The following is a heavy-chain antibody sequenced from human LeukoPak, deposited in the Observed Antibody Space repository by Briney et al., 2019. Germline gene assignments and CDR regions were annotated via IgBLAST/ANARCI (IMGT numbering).Heavy chain of an antibody. CDR3: ARDLRTTNWFDP. J-gene: IGHJ5*02. CDR1: GFTFSSYW. D-gene: IGHD4-17*01. V-gene: IGHV3-74*01. Sequence: GGSLRLSCAASGFTFSSYWMHWVRQDPGKGLVWVSRINSDGSSTSYADPVKGRFTISRDNAKNTLYLQMNSLRAEDTAVYYCARDLRTTNWFDPWGQGTLVTVSS. CDR2: INSDGSST.